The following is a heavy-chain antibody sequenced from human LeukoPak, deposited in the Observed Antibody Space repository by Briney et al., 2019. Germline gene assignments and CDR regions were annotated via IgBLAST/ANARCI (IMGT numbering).Heavy chain of an antibody. J-gene: IGHJ4*02. CDR1: GFTFSSYA. CDR3: ATPGPSYRRFDH. Sequence: PGGSLRLSCAASGFTFSSYAMSWVRQAPVQGLERVSAISTSGSSTYYADSVKGRFTISRDNSKNTLYLQMNSLRVEDTAVYYCATPGPSYRRFDHWGQGTLVTVSS. D-gene: IGHD3-16*02. V-gene: IGHV3-23*01. CDR2: ISTSGSST.